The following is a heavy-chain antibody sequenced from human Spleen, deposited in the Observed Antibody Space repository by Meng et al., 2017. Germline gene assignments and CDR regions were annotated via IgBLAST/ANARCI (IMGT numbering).Heavy chain of an antibody. CDR1: GLNFNDA. Sequence: GESLKISCAVSGLNFNDAWMSWVRQAPGKGLEWVSAISGSGGSTYYADSVKGRFTISRDNSKNTLYLQMNSLRAEDTAVYYCAKGSEWFGALLDYWGQGTLVTVSS. CDR2: ISGSGGST. J-gene: IGHJ4*02. CDR3: AKGSEWFGALLDY. D-gene: IGHD3-10*01. V-gene: IGHV3-23*01.